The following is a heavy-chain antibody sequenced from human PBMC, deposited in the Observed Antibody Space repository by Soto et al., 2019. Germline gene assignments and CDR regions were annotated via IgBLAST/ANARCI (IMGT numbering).Heavy chain of an antibody. CDR1: GFTFSSYG. CDR2: ISYDGSNK. V-gene: IGHV3-30*18. CDR3: AKDVVLLWFGEEAGSTHDAFDI. D-gene: IGHD3-10*01. J-gene: IGHJ3*02. Sequence: GSLRLSCAASGFTFSSYGMHWVRQAPGKGLEWVAVISYDGSNKHYADSVKSRFTISRDNSKNTLYLQMNSLRAEDTAVYYCAKDVVLLWFGEEAGSTHDAFDIWGQGT.